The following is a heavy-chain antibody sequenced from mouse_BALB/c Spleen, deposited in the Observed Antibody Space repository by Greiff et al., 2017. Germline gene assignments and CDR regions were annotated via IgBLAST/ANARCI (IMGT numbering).Heavy chain of an antibody. Sequence: VQLQQSGPELVKPGASVKMSCKASGYTFTSYVMHWVKQKPGQGLEWIGYINPYNDGTKYNEKFKGKATLTSDKSSSTAFMELSSLTSEDSAVYYCARYGYYGSSYYFDYWGQGTTLTVSS. V-gene: IGHV1-14*01. CDR1: GYTFTSYV. CDR2: INPYNDGT. D-gene: IGHD1-1*01. J-gene: IGHJ2*01. CDR3: ARYGYYGSSYYFDY.